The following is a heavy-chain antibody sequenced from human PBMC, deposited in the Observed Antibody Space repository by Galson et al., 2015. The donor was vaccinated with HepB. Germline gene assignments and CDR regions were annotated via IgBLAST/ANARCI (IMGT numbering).Heavy chain of an antibody. Sequence: QSGAEVKKPGESLKISCKGSGYSFTSYWIGWVRQMPGKGLEWMGIIYPGDSDTRYSPSFQGQVTISADKSISTAYLQWSSLKASDTAMYYCARRGTYYYDSSGYYPFDPWGQGTLVTVSS. CDR1: GYSFTSYW. CDR3: ARRGTYYYDSSGYYPFDP. V-gene: IGHV5-51*03. J-gene: IGHJ5*02. CDR2: IYPGDSDT. D-gene: IGHD3-22*01.